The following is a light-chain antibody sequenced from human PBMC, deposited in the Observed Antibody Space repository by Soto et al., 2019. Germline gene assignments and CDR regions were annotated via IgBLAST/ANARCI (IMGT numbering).Light chain of an antibody. CDR1: QSVSSSY. CDR2: GAS. Sequence: EIVLTQSPGTLSLSPGERATLSCRASQSVSSSYLAWYQQKPGQAPRLLIYGASSRATGIPDRFSGSGSGTDFTLTISRLEPEDFAVYYCQQYGSSRITFGQETRLAI. J-gene: IGKJ5*01. CDR3: QQYGSSRIT. V-gene: IGKV3-20*01.